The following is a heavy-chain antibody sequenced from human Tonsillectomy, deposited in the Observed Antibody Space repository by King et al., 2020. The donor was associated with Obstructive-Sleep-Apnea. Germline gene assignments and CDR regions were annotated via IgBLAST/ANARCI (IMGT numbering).Heavy chain of an antibody. CDR1: GYTFSRYA. Sequence: QLVQSGAEVKKPGASVKVSCRASGYTFSRYAISWVRQAPGQGLEWMGWISTYNGNTNYAQNLQGRVTMTTDTSTSTAYMELRSLRSDDTAVYYCAREPTLDCGATSCDRFPGEDAFDIWGQGTMVTVSS. J-gene: IGHJ3*02. CDR2: ISTYNGNT. CDR3: AREPTLDCGATSCDRFPGEDAFDI. V-gene: IGHV1-18*01. D-gene: IGHD2-2*01.